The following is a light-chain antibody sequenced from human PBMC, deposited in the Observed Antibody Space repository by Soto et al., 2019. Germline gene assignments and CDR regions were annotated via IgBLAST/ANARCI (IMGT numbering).Light chain of an antibody. CDR2: AAS. V-gene: IGKV1-39*01. J-gene: IGKJ3*01. Sequence: IQMTQPPSSLSASVGDRVTITCRASQSVSNYLNWYQQKPGKAPKLLIYAASSLQSGVPSRFTANESGTDFNLTISSLQAVDFATYYCIWSYSTPLTFGAGTKVDIK. CDR3: IWSYSTPLT. CDR1: QSVSNY.